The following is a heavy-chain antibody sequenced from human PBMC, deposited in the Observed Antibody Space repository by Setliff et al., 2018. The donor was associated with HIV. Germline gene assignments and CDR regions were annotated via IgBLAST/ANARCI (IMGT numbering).Heavy chain of an antibody. CDR3: AREYFGSGSYVRSFDI. Sequence: ASVKVSCKASGYTSTSYGISWVRQAPGQGLEWMGWISGYNGHTNYAQKFQGRVIMTTDTSTSTAYMELRSLRSDDTAVYYCAREYFGSGSYVRSFDIWGQGTLVTVSS. V-gene: IGHV1-18*01. D-gene: IGHD3-10*01. J-gene: IGHJ3*02. CDR2: ISGYNGHT. CDR1: GYTSTSYG.